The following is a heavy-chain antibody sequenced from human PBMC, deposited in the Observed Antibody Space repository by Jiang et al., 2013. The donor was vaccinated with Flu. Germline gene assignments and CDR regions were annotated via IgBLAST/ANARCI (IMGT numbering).Heavy chain of an antibody. Sequence: GGSLRLSCAASGFTFSSYSMNWVRQAPGKGLEWVSYISSSSSTIYYADSVKGRFTISRDNAKNSLYLQMNSLRDEDTAVYYCARDPRDIVSYYYYYGMDVWGQGTTVTVSS. CDR3: ARDPRDIVSYYYYYGMDV. CDR2: ISSSSSTI. J-gene: IGHJ6*02. D-gene: IGHD5/OR15-5a*01. V-gene: IGHV3-48*02. CDR1: GFTFSSYS.